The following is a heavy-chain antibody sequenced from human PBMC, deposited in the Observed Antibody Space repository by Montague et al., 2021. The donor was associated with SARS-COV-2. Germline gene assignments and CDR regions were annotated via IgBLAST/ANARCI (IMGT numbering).Heavy chain of an antibody. J-gene: IGHJ6*02. CDR2: TYYRSKWYN. CDR1: GDSVSSNSAT. D-gene: IGHD1-1*01. V-gene: IGHV6-1*01. Sequence: CAISGDSVSSNSATWNWVRQSPPRGLEWLGRTYYRSKWYNDYAVXARGRVTINPDTSKNQFSLQLNSVTPEDTAIYYCTSGREGNYNVMDVWGQGTTVTVSS. CDR3: TSGREGNYNVMDV.